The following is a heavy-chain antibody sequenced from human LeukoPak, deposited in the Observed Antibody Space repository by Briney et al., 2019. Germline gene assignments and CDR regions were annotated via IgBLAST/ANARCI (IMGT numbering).Heavy chain of an antibody. Sequence: ASVKVSCTASGYTFSSYTLSWLREAPGQGLEWMGWIKTNTGTPTYAQDLTGGFVFSLDSSVSTAYLQTSSLKAEDIAVYYCARQYAGYTSLCFASWGQGTLVTASS. CDR2: IKTNTGTP. V-gene: IGHV7-4-1*02. CDR3: ARQYAGYTSLCFAS. J-gene: IGHJ4*02. CDR1: GYTFSSYT. D-gene: IGHD5-24*01.